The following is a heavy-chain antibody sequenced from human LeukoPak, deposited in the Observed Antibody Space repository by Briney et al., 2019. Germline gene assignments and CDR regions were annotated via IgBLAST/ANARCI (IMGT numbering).Heavy chain of an antibody. V-gene: IGHV3-21*04. D-gene: IGHD4-23*01. CDR2: ISPTSSYM. CDR3: VRDADGGNSWFDT. J-gene: IGHJ5*02. CDR1: GFTFTGFY. Sequence: GGSLRLSCAASGFTFTGFYMNWVRQAPGKGLEWVSWISPTSSYMYYADSVKGRFTISRDNAKNSLYLQMNSLRAEDTALYYCVRDADGGNSWFDTWGQGTLVTVSS.